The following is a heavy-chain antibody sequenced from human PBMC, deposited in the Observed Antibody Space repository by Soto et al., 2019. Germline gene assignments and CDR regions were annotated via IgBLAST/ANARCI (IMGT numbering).Heavy chain of an antibody. Sequence: EVQLLESGGGLVQPGGSLRLSCAASGFTASGFTFSSSAMSWVRQAPGKGLEWVSALDGSGGATYYADSVKGRFTVSRDNSKKTLYLQMSSLRADDSAVYFCARGSKDSYPGSRIFDFWGRGTLVTVSS. V-gene: IGHV3-23*01. J-gene: IGHJ4*02. CDR2: LDGSGGAT. CDR3: ARGSKDSYPGSRIFDF. D-gene: IGHD3-10*01. CDR1: GFTFSSSA.